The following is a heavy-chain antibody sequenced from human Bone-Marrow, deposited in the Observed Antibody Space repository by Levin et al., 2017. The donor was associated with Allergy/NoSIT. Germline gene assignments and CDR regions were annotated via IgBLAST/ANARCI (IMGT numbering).Heavy chain of an antibody. CDR1: GFTVSNNY. Sequence: TGGSLRLSCAASGFTVSNNYMRWVRQVPGKGLEWVSLIYSNGNTYYADSVKGRFTISRDSSKNTLYLQMNSLRAEDTAVYFCARDGGAAAKGACWGQGTRVTVSS. J-gene: IGHJ4*02. V-gene: IGHV3-66*01. CDR2: IYSNGNT. CDR3: ARDGGAAAKGAC. D-gene: IGHD2-15*01.